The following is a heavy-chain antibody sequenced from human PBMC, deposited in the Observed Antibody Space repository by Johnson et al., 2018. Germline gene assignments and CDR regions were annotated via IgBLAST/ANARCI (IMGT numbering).Heavy chain of an antibody. Sequence: QVQLQESGPGLVKPSETLSLTCTVSGGSISSYYWSWIRQPPGKGLEWIGYIYYSGSTNYNPSLKSRVTISVDTSKNQFSLKLSSVTAADPAVYYCAGGVYCSGGSCYGHYYYYMDVWGKGTTVTVSS. CDR2: IYYSGST. D-gene: IGHD2-15*01. CDR1: GGSISSYY. CDR3: AGGVYCSGGSCYGHYYYYMDV. V-gene: IGHV4-59*01. J-gene: IGHJ6*03.